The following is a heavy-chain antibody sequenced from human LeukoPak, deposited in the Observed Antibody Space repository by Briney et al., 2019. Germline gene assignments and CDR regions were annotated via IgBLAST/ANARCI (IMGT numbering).Heavy chain of an antibody. CDR2: IYHSGSA. J-gene: IGHJ5*02. CDR1: GYSISSGYQ. V-gene: IGHV4-38-2*02. Sequence: SETLSLTRAVSGYSISSGYQWAWIRQSPGKGLEWVGSIYHSGSAHYNPSLKSRVTISVETSKNQFSLKMYSVTAADTAVYYCARDPRWLTPDCTSTSCYENYFDPWGQGTLVTVSS. CDR3: ARDPRWLTPDCTSTSCYENYFDP. D-gene: IGHD2-2*01.